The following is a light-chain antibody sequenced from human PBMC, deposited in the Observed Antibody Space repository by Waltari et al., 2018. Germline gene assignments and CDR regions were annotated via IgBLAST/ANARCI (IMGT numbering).Light chain of an antibody. CDR3: QSYDSGLSGSV. CDR1: SSNIGAGYD. Sequence: QSGLTQPPSVSGAPGQRVTISFTGSSSNIGAGYDVHWYQKLPGTAPKPLIYGNNNRPSGVPDRFSGSKSGTSASLAITGLQAEDEADYYCQSYDSGLSGSVFGGGTKLTVL. CDR2: GNN. J-gene: IGLJ2*01. V-gene: IGLV1-40*01.